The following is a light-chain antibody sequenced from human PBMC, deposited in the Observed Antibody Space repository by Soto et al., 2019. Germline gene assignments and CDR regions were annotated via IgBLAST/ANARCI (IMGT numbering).Light chain of an antibody. J-gene: IGLJ1*01. CDR3: CSYAGSSTYV. Sequence: QSALTQPASVSGSPGQSITISCTGSSSNIGSYNFVSWYQQHPGKAPKVIIYEGNQRPSGVSNRFSGSKSGNTASLRISGLQVEDEADHYCCSYAGSSTYVFGTGTKLTVL. CDR2: EGN. V-gene: IGLV2-23*01. CDR1: SSNIGSYNF.